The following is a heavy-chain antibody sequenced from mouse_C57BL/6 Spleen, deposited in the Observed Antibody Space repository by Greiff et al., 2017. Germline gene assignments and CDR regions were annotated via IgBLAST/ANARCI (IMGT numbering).Heavy chain of an antibody. J-gene: IGHJ4*01. V-gene: IGHV1-54*01. CDR3: AVITTVRDY. CDR1: GYAFTNYL. CDR2: INPGSGGT. D-gene: IGHD1-1*01. Sequence: VQLQQSGAELVRPGTSVKVSCKASGYAFTNYLIEWVKQRPGQGLEWIGVINPGSGGTNYNEKFKGKATLTADKSSSTAYMQLSSLTSEDSAVYFCAVITTVRDYWGQGTSVTVSS.